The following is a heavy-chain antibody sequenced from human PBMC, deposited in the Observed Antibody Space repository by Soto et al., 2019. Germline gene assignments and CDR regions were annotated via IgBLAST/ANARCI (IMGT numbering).Heavy chain of an antibody. V-gene: IGHV3-21*01. J-gene: IGHJ5*02. D-gene: IGHD3-3*01. CDR3: ARDRGFLELEFDP. Sequence: GGSLRLSCAASGFTFSSYSMNWVRQAPGKGLEWVSSISSSSSYIYYADSVKGRFTISRDNAKNSLYLQMNSLRAEDTAVYYCARDRGFLELEFDPWGQGTLVTVSS. CDR1: GFTFSSYS. CDR2: ISSSSSYI.